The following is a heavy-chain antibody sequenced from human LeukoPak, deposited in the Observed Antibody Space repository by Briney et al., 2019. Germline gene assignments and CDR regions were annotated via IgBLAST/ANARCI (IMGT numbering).Heavy chain of an antibody. CDR3: ARDHVVPGLVFDH. CDR1: EFTFSDHH. V-gene: IGHV3-11*04. CDR2: IGLRGSTI. Sequence: GGSLRLSCTSSEFTFSDHHMSWIRQAPGKGLEWVSKIGLRGSTIEYAESVKGRFTISRDDAKNSLYLQMSGLRAEDTAIYYCARDHVVPGLVFDHWGQGTLVSVSS. J-gene: IGHJ4*02. D-gene: IGHD3-10*01.